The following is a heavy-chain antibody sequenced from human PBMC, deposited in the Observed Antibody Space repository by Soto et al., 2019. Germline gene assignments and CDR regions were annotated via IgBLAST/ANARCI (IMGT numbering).Heavy chain of an antibody. J-gene: IGHJ6*02. V-gene: IGHV1-69*13. CDR3: ARDYDFWSGYSRYYYYYGMDV. Sequence: SVKVSCKASGGTFSSYAISWVRQAPGQGLEWMGGIIPIFGTANYAQKFQGRVTITADESTSTAYMELSSLRSEDTAVYYCARDYDFWSGYSRYYYYYGMDVWGQGTTVTVSS. CDR1: GGTFSSYA. CDR2: IIPIFGTA. D-gene: IGHD3-3*01.